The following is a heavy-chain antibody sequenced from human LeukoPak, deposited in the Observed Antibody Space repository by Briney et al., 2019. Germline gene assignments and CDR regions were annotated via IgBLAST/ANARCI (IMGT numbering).Heavy chain of an antibody. V-gene: IGHV1-8*02. Sequence: ASVKVSCKASGGTFSSYAISWVRQATGQGLEWMGWMNPNSGNTGFVQKFQGRVTMTRNTSISTAYMELSSLRSEDTAVYYCARYTSGIESWGQGTLVTVSS. CDR3: ARYTSGIES. J-gene: IGHJ4*02. D-gene: IGHD1-14*01. CDR2: MNPNSGNT. CDR1: GGTFSSYA.